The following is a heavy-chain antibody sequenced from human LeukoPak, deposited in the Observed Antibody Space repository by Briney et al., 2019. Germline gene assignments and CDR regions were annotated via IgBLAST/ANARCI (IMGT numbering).Heavy chain of an antibody. V-gene: IGHV3-23*01. CDR1: GFTFSSYA. J-gene: IGHJ3*02. CDR3: AKDPNYYDSSGYYGLGAFDI. CDR2: ISGSGGST. Sequence: GGSLRLSCAASGFTFSSYAMSWVHQAPGKGLEWVSAISGSGGSTYYADSVKGRFTISRDNSKNTLYLQMNSLRAEDTAVYYCAKDPNYYDSSGYYGLGAFDIWGQGTMVTVSS. D-gene: IGHD3-22*01.